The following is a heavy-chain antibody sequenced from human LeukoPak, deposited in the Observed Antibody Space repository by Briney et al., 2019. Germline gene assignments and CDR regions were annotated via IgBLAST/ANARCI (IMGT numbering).Heavy chain of an antibody. D-gene: IGHD3-9*01. V-gene: IGHV4-30-4*01. CDR2: IYYSGST. CDR3: AHGSILTGLGIDY. CDR1: GGSISSGDYY. Sequence: SETLSLTCTVSGGSISSGDYYWSWIRQPPGKGLEWIGYIYYSGSTYYNPSLKSRVTISVDTSKNQFSLKLSSVTAADTAVYYCAHGSILTGLGIDYWGQGTLVTVSS. J-gene: IGHJ4*02.